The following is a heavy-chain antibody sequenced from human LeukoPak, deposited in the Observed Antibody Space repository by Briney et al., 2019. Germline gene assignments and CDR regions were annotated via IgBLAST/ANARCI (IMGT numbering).Heavy chain of an antibody. CDR1: GGSISSSSYY. D-gene: IGHD3-10*01. CDR2: IYYSGST. V-gene: IGHV4-39*01. CDR3: ARRARGYYGSGKDY. J-gene: IGHJ4*02. Sequence: SETLSLTCTVSGGSISSSSYYWGWIRQPPGKGLEWIGSIYYSGSTYYNPSPKSRVTISVDTSKNQFSLKLSSVTAADTAVYYCARRARGYYGSGKDYWGQGTLVTVSS.